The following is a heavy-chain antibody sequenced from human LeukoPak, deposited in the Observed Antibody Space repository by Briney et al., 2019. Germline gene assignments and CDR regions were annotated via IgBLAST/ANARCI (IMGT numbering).Heavy chain of an antibody. CDR3: ARDRGIAARSYYYYYMDV. V-gene: IGHV4-59*11. Sequence: SETLSLTCTVSGGSISSHYWSWIRQPPGKGLERIGYTYYSGSTNYNPSLKSRVTISVDTSKNQFSLKLSSVTAADTAVYYCARDRGIAARSYYYYYMDVWGKGTTVTVSS. J-gene: IGHJ6*03. CDR2: TYYSGST. D-gene: IGHD6-6*01. CDR1: GGSISSHY.